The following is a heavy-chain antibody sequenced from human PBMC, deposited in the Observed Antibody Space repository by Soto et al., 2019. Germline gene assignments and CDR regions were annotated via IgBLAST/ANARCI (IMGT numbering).Heavy chain of an antibody. CDR3: STGFGENGESY. CDR2: TKTKAEGGAT. D-gene: IGHD3-10*01. V-gene: IGHV3-15*01. Sequence: EVQLVESGAGLVKPGGSLRLSCAASGFTFSNVWMSWVRQAPGKGLEWVGRTKTKAEGGATDYAAPVKGRFTFSSDDSINTLYLHMNTLKTDDTAVYYCSTGFGENGESYWGQGTLVTVSS. CDR1: GFTFSNVW. J-gene: IGHJ4*02.